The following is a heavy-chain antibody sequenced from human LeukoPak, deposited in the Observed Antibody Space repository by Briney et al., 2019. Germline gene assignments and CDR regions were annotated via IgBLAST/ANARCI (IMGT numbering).Heavy chain of an antibody. CDR2: VNHSGGT. CDR1: GGPGPFSGFY. Sequence: PSETLSLTCAVSGGPGPFSGFYWSWLRQPPGKGLEWIGEVNHSGGTNYNPPLKSRVTISVDMSKNQFSLKLTSVTAADTAVYYCATVRDDNSGYFSQRTTRGLWFDPWGQGTLVTVSS. CDR3: ATVRDDNSGYFSQRTTRGLWFDP. V-gene: IGHV4-34*01. J-gene: IGHJ5*02. D-gene: IGHD3-22*01.